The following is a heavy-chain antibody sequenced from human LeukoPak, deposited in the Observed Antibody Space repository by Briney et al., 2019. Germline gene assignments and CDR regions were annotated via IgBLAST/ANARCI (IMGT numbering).Heavy chain of an antibody. CDR2: IYESGST. V-gene: IGHV4-31*11. D-gene: IGHD3-22*01. CDR3: ATEDYYDRSFGY. J-gene: IGHJ4*02. CDR1: GGSISSGGYC. Sequence: PSQTLCLTCAVSGGSISSGGYCWSWVRQHPGKGLEWIGYIYESGSTSSNPSRKSRVTISVDTTKNQFSLKLSSMTAADTAMYYCATEDYYDRSFGYWGQGTPVTASS.